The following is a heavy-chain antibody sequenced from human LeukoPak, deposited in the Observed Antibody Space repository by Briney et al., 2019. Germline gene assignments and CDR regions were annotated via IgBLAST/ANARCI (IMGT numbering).Heavy chain of an antibody. V-gene: IGHV1-2*02. CDR2: INPNSGGT. CDR3: ARDSGYYPPHYHYYYGRDV. CDR1: GYTFTGYY. J-gene: IGHJ6*02. Sequence: ASVKVSCKASGYTFTGYYMHWVRQAPGQGLEWMGWINPNSGGTNYAQKFQGRVTMTRDTSISTAYMELSRLRSDDTAVYYCARDSGYYPPHYHYYYGRDVWGQGTTVSVP. D-gene: IGHD5-12*01.